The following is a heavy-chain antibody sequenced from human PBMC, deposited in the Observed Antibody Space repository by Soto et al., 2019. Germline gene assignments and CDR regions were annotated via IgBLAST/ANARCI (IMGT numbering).Heavy chain of an antibody. CDR1: GYTFTSYD. Sequence: GAAVKVSCKASGYTFTSYDINWVRQATGQGLEWMGWMNPNSGNTGYAQKFQGRVTMTRNTSISTAYMELSSLRSEDTAVYYCARNRKPITIFGVVPGGMDVWGQGTTVTVS. D-gene: IGHD3-3*01. CDR3: ARNRKPITIFGVVPGGMDV. CDR2: MNPNSGNT. J-gene: IGHJ6*02. V-gene: IGHV1-8*01.